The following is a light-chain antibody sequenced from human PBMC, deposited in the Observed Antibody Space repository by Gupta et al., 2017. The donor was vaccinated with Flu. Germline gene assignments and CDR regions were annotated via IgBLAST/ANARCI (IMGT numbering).Light chain of an antibody. CDR3: QAWDITALLV. CDR1: SLGEKY. V-gene: IGLV3-1*01. J-gene: IGLJ2*01. Sequence: SYELSQPPSVSVSPGQTATITCSGDSLGEKYACWYQQKPGQSPVRVMYQDSKRPSGIPERFSGSNSGNIETLTITETQTVDEADDDCQAWDITALLVCGGGTKMTV. CDR2: QDS.